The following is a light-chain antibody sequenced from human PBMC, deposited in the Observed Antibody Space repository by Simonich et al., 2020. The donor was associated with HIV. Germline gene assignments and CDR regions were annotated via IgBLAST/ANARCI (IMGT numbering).Light chain of an antibody. CDR3: MQALQTPRYT. CDR2: LGS. V-gene: IGKV2-28*01. J-gene: IGKJ2*01. Sequence: DIVMTQSPLSLPVTPGEPASISCRSSQSLLHSNGYNCLDWDLQKPGQSPQLLIYLGSNRSSGVPDRFSGSGSGTDFTLKISRVEAEDVGVYYCMQALQTPRYTFGQGTKLEIK. CDR1: QSLLHSNGYNC.